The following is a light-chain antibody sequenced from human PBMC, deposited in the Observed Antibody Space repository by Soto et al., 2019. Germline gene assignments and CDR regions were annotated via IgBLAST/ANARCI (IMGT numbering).Light chain of an antibody. CDR1: INDVGADKY. V-gene: IGLV2-14*03. J-gene: IGLJ7*01. CDR2: DVS. Sequence: QSVLTQPASVSGSPGQSITISCTGTINDVGADKYVSWYQQHPGKVPQLMIYDVSIRPSGVSNRFSGSKSGNTASLTISGLQAEDEADYYCRSLTPSSTWVFGAGTQLTVL. CDR3: RSLTPSSTWV.